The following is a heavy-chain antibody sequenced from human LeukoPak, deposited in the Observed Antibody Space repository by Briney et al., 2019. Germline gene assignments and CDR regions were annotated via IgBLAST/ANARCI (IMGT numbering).Heavy chain of an antibody. V-gene: IGHV3-21*01. J-gene: IGHJ4*02. Sequence: GGSLRLSCAASGFTFSSYAMSWVRQAPGKGLEWVSAISSSSSYIYYADSVKGRFTISRDNAKNSLYLQMNSLRAEDTAVYYCARDPGRGYCSSTSCPPFDYWGQGTLVTVSS. CDR3: ARDPGRGYCSSTSCPPFDY. CDR1: GFTFSSYA. CDR2: ISSSSSYI. D-gene: IGHD2-2*01.